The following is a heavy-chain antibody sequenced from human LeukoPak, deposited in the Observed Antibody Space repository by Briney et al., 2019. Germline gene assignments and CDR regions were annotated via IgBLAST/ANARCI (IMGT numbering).Heavy chain of an antibody. CDR2: IYYSGST. J-gene: IGHJ3*02. CDR3: ITGTTRGAFDI. CDR1: GGSISSYY. V-gene: IGHV4-59*08. D-gene: IGHD1-7*01. Sequence: SETLSLTCTVSGGSISSYYWSWIRQPPGKGLEWIGYIYYSGSTNYNPSLKSRVTISVDTSKNQFSLKLSSVTAADTAVYYCITGTTRGAFDIWGQGTMVTVSS.